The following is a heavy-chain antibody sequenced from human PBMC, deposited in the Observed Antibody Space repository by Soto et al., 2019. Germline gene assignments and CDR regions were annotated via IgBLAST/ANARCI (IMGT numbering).Heavy chain of an antibody. D-gene: IGHD3-10*01. CDR1: XFTXXEYG. Sequence: AAXXFTXXEYGXXWVXXAPGKGLEWVSFVSGSGDSTYYTDSVKGRFTISRXXXXXXXXLQMNSLRAEDTAVYYCATSNYGERDWGQGTLVTVXS. J-gene: IGHJ4*02. CDR3: ATSNYGERD. V-gene: IGHV3-23*01. CDR2: VSGSGDST.